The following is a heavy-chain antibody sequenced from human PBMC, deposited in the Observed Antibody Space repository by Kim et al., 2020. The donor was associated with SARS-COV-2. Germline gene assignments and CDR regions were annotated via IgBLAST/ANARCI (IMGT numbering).Heavy chain of an antibody. D-gene: IGHD2-15*01. Sequence: GGSLRLSCAASGFTFSSYAMHWVRQAPGKGLEWVALISYDGRKKYYADSVKGRFTISRDNSKNTVHLQMNTLRPEDTAVYYCARDRNGGGVVVAAALEFWGQGTLVTVSS. J-gene: IGHJ4*02. CDR2: ISYDGRKK. CDR3: ARDRNGGGVVVAAALEF. CDR1: GFTFSSYA. V-gene: IGHV3-30*04.